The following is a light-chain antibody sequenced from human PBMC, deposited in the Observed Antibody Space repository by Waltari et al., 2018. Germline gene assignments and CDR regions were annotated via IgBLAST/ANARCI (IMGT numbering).Light chain of an antibody. CDR1: QPILKSSNTQDH. V-gene: IGKV4-1*01. CDR2: WAS. J-gene: IGKJ1*01. CDR3: LQYYPLPQT. Sequence: IAMTQSPESLAVSLGARASINCNSSQPILKSSNTQDHLAWYQQKPGQPPKLLIYWASPRESGVPDRFSGSGSGTDLTLTITSLQAEDVAVYYYLQYYPLPQTFGQGTKVEIK.